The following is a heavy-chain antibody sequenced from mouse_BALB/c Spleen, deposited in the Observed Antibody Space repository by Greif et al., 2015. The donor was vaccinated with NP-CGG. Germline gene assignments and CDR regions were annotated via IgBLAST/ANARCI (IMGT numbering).Heavy chain of an antibody. Sequence: VQLQQSGAELVRPGTSVKISCKASGYTLTIYWLGWVKQRPGHGLEWIGDIYPGGGYTNYNEKFKGKATLTADTSSSTAYMQLSSLTSEDSAVYFCARSLPRSDYWGQGTTLTVSS. D-gene: IGHD5-5*01. CDR3: ARSLPRSDY. J-gene: IGHJ2*01. CDR2: IYPGGGYT. CDR1: GYTLTIYW. V-gene: IGHV1-63*02.